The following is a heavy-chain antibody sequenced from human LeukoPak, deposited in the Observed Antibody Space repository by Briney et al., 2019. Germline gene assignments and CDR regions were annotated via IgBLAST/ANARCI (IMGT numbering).Heavy chain of an antibody. CDR2: ISGYNGDT. V-gene: IGHV1-18*01. Sequence: ASVKVSCKASGYTFNTFGVAWVRQAPGQGLEWMGWISGYNGDTDYAANLQGRVTLTTDTSTNTAYMELRSLRSDDAAVYYCAREEFTYYYESSGYYYSFDYWGQGTLVTVSS. J-gene: IGHJ4*02. D-gene: IGHD3-22*01. CDR3: AREEFTYYYESSGYYYSFDY. CDR1: GYTFNTFG.